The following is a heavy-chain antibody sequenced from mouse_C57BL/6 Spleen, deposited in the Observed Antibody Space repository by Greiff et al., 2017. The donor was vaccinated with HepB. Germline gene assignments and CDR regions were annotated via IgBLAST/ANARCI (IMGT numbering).Heavy chain of an antibody. J-gene: IGHJ4*01. CDR3: ARYYYGSVAMDY. Sequence: LQESGAELVKPGASVKISCKASGYAFSSYWMNWVKQRPGKGLEWIGQIYPGDGDTNYNGKFKGKATLTADKSSSTAYMQLSSLTSEDSAVYFCARYYYGSVAMDYWGQGTSVTVSS. CDR1: GYAFSSYW. V-gene: IGHV1-80*01. D-gene: IGHD1-1*01. CDR2: IYPGDGDT.